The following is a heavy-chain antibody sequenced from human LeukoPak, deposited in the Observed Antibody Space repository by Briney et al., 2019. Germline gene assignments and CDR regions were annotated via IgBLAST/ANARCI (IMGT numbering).Heavy chain of an antibody. CDR3: ARAHSSSWSDY. J-gene: IGHJ4*02. V-gene: IGHV3-30*09. Sequence: GSLRLSCAASGFTFSSYAMHWVRQAPGKGLEWVAVISYDGSNKYYADSVKGRFAISRDNSKNTLYLQMNSLRAEDTAVYYCARAHSSSWSDYWGQGTLVIVSS. CDR2: ISYDGSNK. CDR1: GFTFSSYA. D-gene: IGHD6-13*01.